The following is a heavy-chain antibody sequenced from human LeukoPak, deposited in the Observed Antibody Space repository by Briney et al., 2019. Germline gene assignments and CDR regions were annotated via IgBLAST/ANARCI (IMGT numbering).Heavy chain of an antibody. J-gene: IGHJ3*02. V-gene: IGHV3-33*01. CDR2: IWNDGSNK. D-gene: IGHD7-27*01. Sequence: GRSLRLSCAASGFTFSSYVMHWVRQAPGKGLEWVAVIWNDGSNKYFADSVKGRFTTSRDSSKNTLYLQMNSLRAEDTAVYYCASATGDNDAFDIWGQGSLVTVSS. CDR3: ASATGDNDAFDI. CDR1: GFTFSSYV.